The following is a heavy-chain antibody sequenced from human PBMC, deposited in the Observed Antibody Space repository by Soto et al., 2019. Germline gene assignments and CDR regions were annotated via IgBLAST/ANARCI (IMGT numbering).Heavy chain of an antibody. J-gene: IGHJ6*02. D-gene: IGHD5-18*01. V-gene: IGHV3-23*01. CDR1: GFTFSSYA. CDR3: AKATIPIGYSYGYYYYYGMDV. Sequence: GGSLRLSCAASGFTFSSYAMSWVRQAPGKGLEWVSAISGSGGSTYYADSVKGRFTISRDNSKNTLYLQMNSLRAEDTAVYYCAKATIPIGYSYGYYYYYGMDVWGQGTTVTVSS. CDR2: ISGSGGST.